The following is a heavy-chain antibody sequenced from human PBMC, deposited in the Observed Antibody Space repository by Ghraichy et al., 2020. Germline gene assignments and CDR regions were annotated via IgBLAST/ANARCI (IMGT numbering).Heavy chain of an antibody. D-gene: IGHD3-10*01. CDR1: GGSISSYY. J-gene: IGHJ5*02. V-gene: IGHV4-59*01. CDR3: ARVDYYPFRFDP. CDR2: IYYSGST. Sequence: SETLSLTCTLSGGSISSYYWSWIRQPPGKGLEWIGYIYYSGSTNYNPSLKSRVTISVDTSKNQFSLKLSSVTAADTAVYYCARVDYYPFRFDPWGQGTLVTVSS.